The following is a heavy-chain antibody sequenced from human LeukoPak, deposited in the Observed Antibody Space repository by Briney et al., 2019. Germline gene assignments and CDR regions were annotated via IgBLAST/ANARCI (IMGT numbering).Heavy chain of an antibody. Sequence: SETLSLTCTVSGGSISSGGYYWSWIRQHPGKRLEWMGYIYYSGSTYYNPSLKSRVTISVDTSKNQFSLKLSPVTAADTAVYYCARADSSGYSLFDYWGQGTLVTVSS. D-gene: IGHD3-22*01. V-gene: IGHV4-31*03. CDR2: IYYSGST. CDR3: ARADSSGYSLFDY. CDR1: GGSISSGGYY. J-gene: IGHJ4*02.